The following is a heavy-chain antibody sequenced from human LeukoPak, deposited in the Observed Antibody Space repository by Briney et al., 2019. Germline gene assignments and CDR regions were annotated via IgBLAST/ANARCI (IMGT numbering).Heavy chain of an antibody. J-gene: IGHJ4*02. Sequence: GGPLRLSCAASGFTFDDYAMHWVRQAPGKGLEWVSGISWNSGSIGYADSVKGRFTISRDNAKNSLYLQMNSLRAEDTALYYCARESRYLHGSYDYWGQGTLVTVSS. D-gene: IGHD2-15*01. CDR3: ARESRYLHGSYDY. CDR2: ISWNSGSI. CDR1: GFTFDDYA. V-gene: IGHV3-9*01.